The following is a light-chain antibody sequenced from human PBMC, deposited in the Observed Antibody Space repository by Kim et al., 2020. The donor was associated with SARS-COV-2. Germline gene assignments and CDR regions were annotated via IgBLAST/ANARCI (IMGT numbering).Light chain of an antibody. CDR3: MSRGTSGAVV. CDR1: SLRSYY. CDR2: GKN. J-gene: IGLJ2*01. V-gene: IGLV3-19*01. Sequence: SSELTQDPAVSVALGQTVRITCRGDSLRSYYATWYQQKAGQAPALVVYGKNNRPSGIPDRFSGSSSGNTASLTITGAQADDEADYYCMSRGTSGAVVFGGGTHLTVL.